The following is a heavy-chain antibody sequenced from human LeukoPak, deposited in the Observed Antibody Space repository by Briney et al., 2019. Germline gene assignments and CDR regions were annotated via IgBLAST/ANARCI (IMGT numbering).Heavy chain of an antibody. CDR1: GFTSVNYA. CDR2: ISYDGSNK. J-gene: IGHJ4*02. CDR3: AKEPGVAAAGKAYFDY. D-gene: IGHD6-13*01. V-gene: IGHV3-30*18. Sequence: PGGSVRLSCAATGFTSVNYAMHWVRQAPGKGLEWVAVISYDGSNKYYADSVKGRFTISRDNSKNTLYLQMNSLRAEDTAVYYCAKEPGVAAAGKAYFDYWGQGTLVTVSS.